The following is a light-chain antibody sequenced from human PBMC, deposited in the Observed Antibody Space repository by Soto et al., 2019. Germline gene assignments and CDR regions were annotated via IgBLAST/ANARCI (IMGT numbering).Light chain of an antibody. J-gene: IGLJ2*01. Sequence: QSALTQPASVSGSPGQSITISCTGTSSNIGAYNHVSWYQHYPGKAPKVMIYDVTNRPSGVSNRFSGSKSGNTASLTISGLQAEDEDDYYCSSYTTVSTVVFGGGTKLTVL. CDR1: SSNIGAYNH. CDR2: DVT. CDR3: SSYTTVSTVV. V-gene: IGLV2-14*03.